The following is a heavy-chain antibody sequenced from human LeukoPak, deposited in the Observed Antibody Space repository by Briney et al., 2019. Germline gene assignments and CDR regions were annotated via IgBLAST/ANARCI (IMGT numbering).Heavy chain of an antibody. D-gene: IGHD2-2*01. Sequence: ASVKVSCKASGYAFTSYYMHWVRQAPGQGLEWMGIIKPSGGSTSYAQKFQGRVTMTRDTSTSTVYMELSSLRSEDTAVYYCARDHIVVVPAAMENYYYYGMDVWGKGATVTVSS. V-gene: IGHV1-46*01. CDR2: IKPSGGST. J-gene: IGHJ6*04. CDR1: GYAFTSYY. CDR3: ARDHIVVVPAAMENYYYYGMDV.